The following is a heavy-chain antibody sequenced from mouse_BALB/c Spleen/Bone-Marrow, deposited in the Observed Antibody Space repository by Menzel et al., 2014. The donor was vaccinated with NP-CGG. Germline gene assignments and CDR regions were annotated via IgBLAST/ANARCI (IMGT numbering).Heavy chain of an antibody. Sequence: EVKLMESGGGLVQPGGSRKLSCAASGFTFSSFAMHWIRQAPEKGLEWVAFISSGSNIIHYADTVKGRFTISRDNPKNTLFLQITSRRSEDTAMYYCGRGDYWGRGTSLTGAS. V-gene: IGHV5-17*02. CDR2: ISSGSNII. J-gene: IGHJ2*02. CDR3: GRGDY. CDR1: GFTFSSFA.